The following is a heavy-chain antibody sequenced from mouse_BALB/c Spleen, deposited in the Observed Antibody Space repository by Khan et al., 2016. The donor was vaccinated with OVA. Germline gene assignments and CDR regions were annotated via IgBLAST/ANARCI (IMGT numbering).Heavy chain of an antibody. D-gene: IGHD1-2*01. CDR1: GYSITSGYG. J-gene: IGHJ2*01. CDR3: ARTARIKY. CDR2: ISYSGST. Sequence: EVQLQESGPGLVKPSQSLSLTCTVTGYSITSGYGWNWIRQFPGNKLEWMGYISYSGSTNYNPSLKSRISITRDTYTNQFFLQLNSVTTEDTATYYCARTARIKYWGQGTTLTVSS. V-gene: IGHV3-2*02.